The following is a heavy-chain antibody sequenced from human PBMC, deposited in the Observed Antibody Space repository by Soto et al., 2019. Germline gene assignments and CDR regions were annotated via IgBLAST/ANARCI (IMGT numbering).Heavy chain of an antibody. Sequence: SETLSLTCTVSGGSISSYYWSWIRQPPGKGLEWIGYIYYSGSTNYNPSLKSRVTISVDTSKNQFSLKLSSVTAADTAVYYCARDMGYGDPGLGYYYYYGMDVWGQGTTVTVSS. CDR3: ARDMGYGDPGLGYYYYYGMDV. J-gene: IGHJ6*02. CDR2: IYYSGST. V-gene: IGHV4-59*01. CDR1: GGSISSYY. D-gene: IGHD4-17*01.